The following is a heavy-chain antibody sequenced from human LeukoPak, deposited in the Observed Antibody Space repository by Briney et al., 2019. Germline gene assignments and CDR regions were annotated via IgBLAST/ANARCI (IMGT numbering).Heavy chain of an antibody. CDR2: ISYDGSNE. J-gene: IGHJ4*02. CDR1: GFSFSSYG. D-gene: IGHD2/OR15-2a*01. Sequence: GGSLRLSCAASGFSFSSYGVHWVRQAPGKGLEWVAVISYDGSNEYFADSVKGRFTVSRDNSKNTLYLQMNSLRPEDTAVYYCAKDLGVGAYLLFDYITSGLDSWGQGTLVTVSS. CDR3: AKDLGVGAYLLFDYITSGLDS. V-gene: IGHV3-30*18.